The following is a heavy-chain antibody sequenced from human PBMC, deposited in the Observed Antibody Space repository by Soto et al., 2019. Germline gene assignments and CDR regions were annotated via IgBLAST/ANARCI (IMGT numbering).Heavy chain of an antibody. Sequence: ASVKVSFKASGYTFTSYDINWVRQATGQGLEWMGWMNPNSGNTGYAQKFQGRVTMTRNTSISTAYMELSSLRSEDTAVYYCAREGSAYCSSTSCYDAFDIWGQGTMVTVSS. CDR2: MNPNSGNT. J-gene: IGHJ3*02. V-gene: IGHV1-8*01. D-gene: IGHD2-2*01. CDR3: AREGSAYCSSTSCYDAFDI. CDR1: GYTFTSYD.